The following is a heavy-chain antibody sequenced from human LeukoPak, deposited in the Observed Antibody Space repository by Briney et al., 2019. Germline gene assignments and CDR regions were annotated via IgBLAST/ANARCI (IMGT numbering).Heavy chain of an antibody. J-gene: IGHJ3*02. V-gene: IGHV4-39*01. Sequence: SSETLSLTCTVSGGSISSSSYYWGWIRQPPGKGLEWIGSIYYSGSTYYNPSLKSRVTISVDTSKNQFSLRLNSVTAADTSIYYCARIPTNAVPSAHNGFDIWGQGTMLTVSS. CDR2: IYYSGST. CDR3: ARIPTNAVPSAHNGFDI. CDR1: GGSISSSSYY. D-gene: IGHD6-19*01.